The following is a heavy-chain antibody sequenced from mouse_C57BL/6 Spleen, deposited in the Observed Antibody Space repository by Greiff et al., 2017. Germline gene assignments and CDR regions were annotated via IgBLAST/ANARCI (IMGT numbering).Heavy chain of an antibody. Sequence: VQLKESGGGLVKPGGSLKLSCAASGFTFSSYAMSWVRQTPEKRLEWVATISDGGSYTYYPDNVKGRFTNSRDNAKNNLYLQMSHLKSEDTAMYYCARDGPGSWYFDVWGTGTTVTVSS. J-gene: IGHJ1*03. CDR2: ISDGGSYT. V-gene: IGHV5-4*01. CDR3: ARDGPGSWYFDV. CDR1: GFTFSSYA.